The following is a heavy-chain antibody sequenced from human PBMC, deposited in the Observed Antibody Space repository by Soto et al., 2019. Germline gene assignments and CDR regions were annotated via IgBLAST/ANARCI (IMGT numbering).Heavy chain of an antibody. CDR1: GYTFTNYG. V-gene: IGHV1-18*01. Sequence: QVQLVQSGAEVKKPGASVKVSCKASGYTFTNYGINWVRQAPGQGLEWMGWISGYNGNTNFAQKLRGRVTKTTATATSTAYMERRSLRSDDTAVYYCAKAIDPPPDRIPYGPYYIDVWGQGTTVTVSS. CDR3: AKAIDPPPDRIPYGPYYIDV. J-gene: IGHJ6*03. D-gene: IGHD4-17*01. CDR2: ISGYNGNT.